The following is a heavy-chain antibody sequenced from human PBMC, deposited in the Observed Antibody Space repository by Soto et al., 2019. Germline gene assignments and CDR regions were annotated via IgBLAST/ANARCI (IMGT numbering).Heavy chain of an antibody. CDR2: INPNSGGT. D-gene: IGHD6-6*01. J-gene: IGHJ3*02. V-gene: IGHV1-2*02. CDR3: ARDGDSSSPFDI. Sequence: QVQLVQSGAEVKKPGASVKVSCKASGYTFTGNYMHWVRQAPGQGLEWMGWINPNSGGTNYAQNFQGRVTVTRDTSSSTAYMELSRLSSDDTAVYSCARDGDSSSPFDIWGQGTMVTVAS. CDR1: GYTFTGNY.